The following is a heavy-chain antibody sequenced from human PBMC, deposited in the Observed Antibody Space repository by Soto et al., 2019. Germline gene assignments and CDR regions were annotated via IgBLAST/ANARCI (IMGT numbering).Heavy chain of an antibody. V-gene: IGHV3-23*01. J-gene: IGHJ4*02. D-gene: IGHD3-9*01. CDR3: AKGGAVYGLLTHDY. CDR2: ITGSSSNL. Sequence: EVQLLESGGGLEQPGWSLRLSCAASGFTFRDYAMSWVRQAPGKGLEWVTTITGSSSNLYYSDYVKGRFAISRDNSKNTLYLQMDSLTAEDTAVYYCAKGGAVYGLLTHDYWGQGTLVTVSS. CDR1: GFTFRDYA.